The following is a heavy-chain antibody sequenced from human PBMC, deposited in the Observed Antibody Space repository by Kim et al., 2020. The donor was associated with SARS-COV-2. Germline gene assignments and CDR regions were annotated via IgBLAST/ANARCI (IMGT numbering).Heavy chain of an antibody. Sequence: SETLSLTCNVSGGSISSGGYYWSWIRQHQGKGLEWIGYIYYSGSTYYNPSLRSRVSISVDTSKTQFSLKLSSVTAADTSVYYCARGREINLQPYGMDVWGQGTTVTVSS. V-gene: IGHV4-31*03. CDR1: GGSISSGGYY. J-gene: IGHJ6*02. D-gene: IGHD4-4*01. CDR2: IYYSGST. CDR3: ARGREINLQPYGMDV.